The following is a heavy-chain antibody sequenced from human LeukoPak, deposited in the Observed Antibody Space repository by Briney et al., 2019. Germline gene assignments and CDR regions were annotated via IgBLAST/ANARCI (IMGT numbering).Heavy chain of an antibody. D-gene: IGHD6-6*01. CDR2: VYYSGST. V-gene: IGHV4-59*01. CDR1: SGSISTYY. Sequence: SETLSLTCTVSSGSISTYYWNWIRQPPGKGLEWIGSVYYSGSTNYNPSPKSRVTISVDTSKNRFSLKLSSVTAADTAVFYCARGGSRSYTSSTLDYWGQGTLVTVSS. CDR3: ARGGSRSYTSSTLDY. J-gene: IGHJ4*02.